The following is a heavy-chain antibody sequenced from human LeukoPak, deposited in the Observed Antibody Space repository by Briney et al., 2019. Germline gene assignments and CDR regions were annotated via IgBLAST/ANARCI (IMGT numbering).Heavy chain of an antibody. CDR1: GFTFSSYA. V-gene: IGHV3-23*01. Sequence: PGGSLRLSCAASGFTFSSYAMSWVRQAPGKGLEWVSVISGSGGSTHYADSVKGRFTISRDNSKNTLYLQMNSLRAEDTAVYYCAKGVASGWGYWYFDLWGRGTLVTVSS. D-gene: IGHD6-19*01. CDR3: AKGVASGWGYWYFDL. CDR2: ISGSGGST. J-gene: IGHJ2*01.